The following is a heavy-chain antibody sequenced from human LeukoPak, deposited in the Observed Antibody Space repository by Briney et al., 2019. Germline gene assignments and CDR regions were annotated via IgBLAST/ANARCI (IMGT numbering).Heavy chain of an antibody. D-gene: IGHD3-22*01. CDR3: ARGGGRVVVIGYYYMDV. V-gene: IGHV4-34*01. CDR2: INHSGST. CDR1: GGSFSGYY. Sequence: SETLSLTCAVYGGSFSGYYWSWIRQPPGKGLEWTGEINHSGSTNYNPSLKSRVTISVDTSKNQFSLKLSSVTAADTAVYYCARGGGRVVVIGYYYMDVWGKGTTVTVSS. J-gene: IGHJ6*03.